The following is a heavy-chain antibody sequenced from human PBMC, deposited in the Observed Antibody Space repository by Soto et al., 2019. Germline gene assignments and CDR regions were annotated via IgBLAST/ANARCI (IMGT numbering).Heavy chain of an antibody. CDR2: VKSKTDGGSS. D-gene: IGHD1-26*01. CDR3: TTDSRTTLPEIRFDF. V-gene: IGHV3-15*07. J-gene: IGHJ4*01. CDR1: GFPFSNAW. Sequence: EVQLVESGGGLVKPGGSLRLSCVASGFPFSNAWINWVRQVPGKGLEWVGRVKSKTDGGSSDYAAAVKGRFAVSRDDSRHIVYLRMNRLNIEDTGVYYCTTDSRTTLPEIRFDFWGHGTQVTVSS.